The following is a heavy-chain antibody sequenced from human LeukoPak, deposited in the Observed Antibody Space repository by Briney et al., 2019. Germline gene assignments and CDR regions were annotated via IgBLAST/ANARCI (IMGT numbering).Heavy chain of an antibody. CDR3: AKDDTYYYGSGSAKDY. D-gene: IGHD3-10*01. Sequence: GGSLRLSCAASGFTFSSYAMSWVRQAPGKGLEWVSAISGSGGSTYYPDSVKGRFTISRDNSKNTLYLQMNSLRAEDTAVYYCAKDDTYYYGSGSAKDYWGQGTLVTVSS. V-gene: IGHV3-23*01. J-gene: IGHJ4*02. CDR2: ISGSGGST. CDR1: GFTFSSYA.